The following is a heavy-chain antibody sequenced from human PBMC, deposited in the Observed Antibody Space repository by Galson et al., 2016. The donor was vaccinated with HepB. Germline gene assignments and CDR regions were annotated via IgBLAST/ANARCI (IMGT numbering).Heavy chain of an antibody. CDR2: ISRRGDST. J-gene: IGHJ6*04. D-gene: IGHD2-2*01. V-gene: IGHV3-23*01. CDR3: VQGSTAPAV. CDR1: GFTFRNYG. Sequence: SLRLSCAASGFTFRNYGMTWVRQAPGKGLEVVSSISRRGDSTDYAASVKGRFTISRDSSNNTLSLKMNRLTANDTAIYYCVQGSTAPAVWGKGTTVTVSS.